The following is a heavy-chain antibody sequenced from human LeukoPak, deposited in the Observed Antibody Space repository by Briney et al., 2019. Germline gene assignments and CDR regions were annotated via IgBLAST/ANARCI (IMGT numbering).Heavy chain of an antibody. CDR1: GFTFTDFG. CDR2: IWYDGNEK. CDR3: AKSRGDRERWLHLDS. Sequence: PGGSLRLSCAASGFTFTDFGMHWVRQAPGTGLEWVSVIWYDGNEKRYADSVKGRFTVSRDNSRNMVYLQMTSLRVEDTAVYYCAKSRGDRERWLHLDSWGQGTLVTVSS. J-gene: IGHJ4*02. V-gene: IGHV3-33*06. D-gene: IGHD5-24*01.